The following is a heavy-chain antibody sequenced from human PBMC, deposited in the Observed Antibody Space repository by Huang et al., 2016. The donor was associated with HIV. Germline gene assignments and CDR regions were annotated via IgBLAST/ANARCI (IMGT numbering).Heavy chain of an antibody. D-gene: IGHD3-22*01. CDR1: GFNFNNYD. CDR3: ARARGFLYDSTGYYSRYYFDS. J-gene: IGHJ4*02. V-gene: IGHV1-8*03. Sequence: QVQLVQSGAEVKKPGASVKVSCKASGFNFNNYDFNWVRQDSGQGLEWMGWMNPKSGNTGYAQKFQGRGTSTRNTSITTAYMELRSLRSEDTAVYYCARARGFLYDSTGYYSRYYFDSWGQGTLVTISS. CDR2: MNPKSGNT.